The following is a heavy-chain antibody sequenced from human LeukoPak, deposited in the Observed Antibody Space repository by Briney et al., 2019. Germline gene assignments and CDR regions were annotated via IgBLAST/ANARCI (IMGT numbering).Heavy chain of an antibody. J-gene: IGHJ3*02. CDR3: ARRPRRGYSKLSWAFDI. CDR2: IYHSGST. D-gene: IGHD6-13*01. CDR1: SGSLRENY. Sequence: SETLSLTCNVSSGSLRENYWSWIRQPPGKGLEWIGEIYHSGSTNYNPSLKSRVTISVDKSKTQFSLKLSSVTAADTAVYYCARRPRRGYSKLSWAFDIWDQGTMVTVSS. V-gene: IGHV4-34*01.